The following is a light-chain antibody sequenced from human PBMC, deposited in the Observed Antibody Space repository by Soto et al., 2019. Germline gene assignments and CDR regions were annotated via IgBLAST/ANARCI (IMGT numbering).Light chain of an antibody. CDR1: QSIASY. CDR2: AAS. CDR3: QQTYSSLPIT. V-gene: IGKV1-39*01. Sequence: DIQMTQSPSSLSASVGDRVTITCRASQSIASYLNWYQQKPGKAPNLLIYAASTLQTRVPSRFSGRGAGTDYSLTISSLQPEDFSTYYCQQTYSSLPITFGQVTRLEIK. J-gene: IGKJ5*01.